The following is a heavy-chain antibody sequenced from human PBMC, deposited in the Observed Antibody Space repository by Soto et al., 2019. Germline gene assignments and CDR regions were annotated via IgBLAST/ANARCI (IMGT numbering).Heavy chain of an antibody. CDR2: IGSSSSYI. D-gene: IGHD5-18*01. CDR1: GFTFSSYS. CDR3: ARDTVDTALVYYYYGMDV. V-gene: IGHV3-21*01. J-gene: IGHJ6*02. Sequence: LRLSCAASGFTFSSYSMNWVRQAPGKGLEWVSSIGSSSSYIYYADSVEGRFTISRDSAKNSLFLQMNSLRAEDTAVYYCARDTVDTALVYYYYGMDVWGQGTTVTVSS.